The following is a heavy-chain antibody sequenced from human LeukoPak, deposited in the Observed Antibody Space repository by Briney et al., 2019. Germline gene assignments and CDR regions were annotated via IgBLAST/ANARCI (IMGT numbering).Heavy chain of an antibody. J-gene: IGHJ4*02. Sequence: SETLSLTCTVSGGSISSSTYYWGWLRQPPGKGLEWIGNLYYSGSTYYNPSLKSRVTISVDTSKNQFSLKLSSVTAADTAVYYCARQAISGYDPSPFDSWGQGTLVTVSS. CDR2: LYYSGST. V-gene: IGHV4-39*01. CDR1: GGSISSSTYY. D-gene: IGHD5-12*01. CDR3: ARQAISGYDPSPFDS.